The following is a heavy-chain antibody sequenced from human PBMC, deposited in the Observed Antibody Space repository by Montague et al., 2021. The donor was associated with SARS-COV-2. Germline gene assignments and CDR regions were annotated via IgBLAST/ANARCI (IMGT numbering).Heavy chain of an antibody. D-gene: IGHD2-21*02. CDR1: GYSIDSGGYF. V-gene: IGHV4-31*03. CDR2: IYYSGSA. Sequence: TLSLTCTVSGYSIDSGGYFWSWIRQYPGKGLEWIGFIYYSGSADYNPSLESRVSISVDRSKNQFSLKLSSVTAADTAVYYCARIFCGGDCDGSGVFDIWGQGTMVTVSS. CDR3: ARIFCGGDCDGSGVFDI. J-gene: IGHJ3*02.